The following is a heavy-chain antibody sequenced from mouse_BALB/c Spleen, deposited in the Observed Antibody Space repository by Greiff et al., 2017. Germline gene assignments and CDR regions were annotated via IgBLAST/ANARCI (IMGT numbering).Heavy chain of an antibody. J-gene: IGHJ1*01. CDR1: GYAFSSYW. V-gene: IGHV1-80*01. D-gene: IGHD1-1*01. CDR2: IYPGDGDT. CDR3: AHITTVVASPV. Sequence: QVQLHQSGAELVRPGSSVKISCKASGYAFSSYWMNWVKQRPGQGLEWIGQIYPGDGDTNYNGKFKGKATLTADKSSSTAYMQLSSLTSEDSAVYFCAHITTVVASPVWGAGTTVTVSS.